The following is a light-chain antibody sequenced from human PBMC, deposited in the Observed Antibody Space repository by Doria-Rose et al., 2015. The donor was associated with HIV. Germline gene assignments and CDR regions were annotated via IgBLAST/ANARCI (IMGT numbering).Light chain of an antibody. Sequence: PPSASGTLGQRVAISCSGSSSSVARKTVDWYQQLPGTAPKLLIYRNNQRPPGVSDRFSGSKSGSPATLAIRGVQPEDEATYHCAVWDDSLNGVVFGGGTILTVL. V-gene: IGLV1-44*01. J-gene: IGLJ3*02. CDR1: SSSVARKT. CDR3: AVWDDSLNGVV. CDR2: RNN.